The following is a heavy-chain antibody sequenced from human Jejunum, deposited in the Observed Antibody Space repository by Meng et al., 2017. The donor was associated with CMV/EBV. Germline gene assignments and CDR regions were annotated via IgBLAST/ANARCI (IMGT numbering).Heavy chain of an antibody. CDR1: GFTFNTYW. V-gene: IGHV3-7*01. Sequence: SCGVSGFTFNTYWFGWVRQAPGRGLEWLANLKEDGSKNHYVDSVKGRFTISRDNAKNSLYLQMNSLRVDDTAVYYCATRGQALANWGQGTLVTVSS. CDR3: ATRGQALAN. J-gene: IGHJ4*02. CDR2: LKEDGSKN.